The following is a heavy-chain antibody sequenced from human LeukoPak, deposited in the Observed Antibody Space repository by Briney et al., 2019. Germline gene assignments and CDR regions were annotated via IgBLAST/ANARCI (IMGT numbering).Heavy chain of an antibody. V-gene: IGHV3-74*01. CDR2: VLPDGSYA. J-gene: IGHJ3*02. CDR3: ARDLNWGLLRGAFDI. Sequence: GGSLRLSCAASGFTFSSYAMHWVRQAPGKGLEWVSSVLPDGSYADYADSVKGRFTISRDNAKNTLYLQMNSLRAEDTAVYYCARDLNWGLLRGAFDIWGQGTMVTVSS. D-gene: IGHD7-27*01. CDR1: GFTFSSYA.